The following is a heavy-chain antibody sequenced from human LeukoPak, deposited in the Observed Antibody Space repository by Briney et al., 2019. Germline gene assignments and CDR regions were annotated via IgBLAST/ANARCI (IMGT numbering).Heavy chain of an antibody. V-gene: IGHV3-7*01. Sequence: EWVASIKQDGGETFYVDSVKGRFTISRDNAKSSLYLQMNSLRAEDTAVYYCTREDHSNYNYWGQGTLVTVSS. J-gene: IGHJ4*02. CDR2: IKQDGGET. D-gene: IGHD4-11*01. CDR3: TREDHSNYNY.